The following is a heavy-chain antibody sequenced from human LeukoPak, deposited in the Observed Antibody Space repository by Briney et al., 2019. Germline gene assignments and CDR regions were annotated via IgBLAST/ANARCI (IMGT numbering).Heavy chain of an antibody. CDR1: GGSISSYY. J-gene: IGHJ4*02. V-gene: IGHV4-59*01. Sequence: PSETLSLTCTVSGGSISSYYWSWIRQPPGMGLEWIGYIYYSGSTNYNPSLKSRVTISVDTSKNQFSLKLSSVTAADTAVYYCARGTVSEFDYWGQGTLVTVSS. CDR3: ARGTVSEFDY. CDR2: IYYSGST. D-gene: IGHD4-11*01.